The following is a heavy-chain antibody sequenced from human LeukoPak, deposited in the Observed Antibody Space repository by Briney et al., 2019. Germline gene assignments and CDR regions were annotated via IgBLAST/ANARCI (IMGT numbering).Heavy chain of an antibody. CDR2: IYSGGST. J-gene: IGHJ4*02. CDR3: ARNLNYYDSSEGY. Sequence: GGSLRLSCAASGFTFNSYAMSWVRQAPGKGLEWVSVIYSGGSTYYADSVKGRFTISRDNSKNTLYLQMNSLRAEDAAVYYCARNLNYYDSSEGYWGQGTLVTVSS. V-gene: IGHV3-66*01. CDR1: GFTFNSYA. D-gene: IGHD3-22*01.